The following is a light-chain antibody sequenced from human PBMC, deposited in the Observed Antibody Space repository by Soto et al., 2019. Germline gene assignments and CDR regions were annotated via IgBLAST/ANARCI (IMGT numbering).Light chain of an antibody. CDR2: EVS. V-gene: IGLV2-14*01. Sequence: QSLLTQTASVSGSPGQSNTISCTGTISDVGGYNYVSWYQQHPGKAPKLMIYEVSNRPSGVSNRFSGSKSGNTASLTISGLQAEDEADYYCSSYTSSSTYVFGTGTKVTVL. J-gene: IGLJ1*01. CDR1: ISDVGGYNY. CDR3: SSYTSSSTYV.